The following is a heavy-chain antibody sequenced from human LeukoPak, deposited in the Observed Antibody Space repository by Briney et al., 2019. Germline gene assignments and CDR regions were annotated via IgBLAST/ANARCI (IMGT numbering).Heavy chain of an antibody. CDR2: INPSGGSA. CDR3: ARGTQIDSSVYYAGHFDY. V-gene: IGHV1-46*01. J-gene: IGHJ4*02. D-gene: IGHD3-22*01. CDR1: GYTFTSYY. Sequence: ASVKVSCKASGYTFTSYYLHWVRQAPGQGLEWIGIINPSGGSASYAQKFQGRVTMTRDRSTSTVYMELSSLRSEDTAVYYYARGTQIDSSVYYAGHFDYWGQGTLVTVSS.